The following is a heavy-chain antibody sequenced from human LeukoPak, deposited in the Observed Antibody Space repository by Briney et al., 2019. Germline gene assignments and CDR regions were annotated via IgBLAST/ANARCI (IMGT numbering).Heavy chain of an antibody. V-gene: IGHV3-11*06. D-gene: IGHD5-12*01. J-gene: IGHJ4*02. Sequence: PGGSLRLSCAASGFTFSDYYMSWMRQAPGKGLEWLSHISSSSSFTHYADSVEGRFTISRDNAKNSLYLQMNSLRAEDTALYYCARDLFSGYDPRTFDLWGQGTLVTVSS. CDR3: ARDLFSGYDPRTFDL. CDR2: ISSSSSFT. CDR1: GFTFSDYY.